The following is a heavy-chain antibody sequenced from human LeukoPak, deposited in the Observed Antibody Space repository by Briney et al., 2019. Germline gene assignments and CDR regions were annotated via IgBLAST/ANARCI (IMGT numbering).Heavy chain of an antibody. CDR2: ISGSGGGT. CDR3: AKSYSGSYFSVVGGDY. J-gene: IGHJ4*02. Sequence: PGGSLRLSRAASGFTFSSYAMSWVRQAPGKGLEWVSAISGSGGGTYYADSVKGRFTISRDNSKNTLYLQMNSLRAEDTAVYYCAKSYSGSYFSVVGGDYWGQGTLVTVSS. D-gene: IGHD1-26*01. CDR1: GFTFSSYA. V-gene: IGHV3-23*01.